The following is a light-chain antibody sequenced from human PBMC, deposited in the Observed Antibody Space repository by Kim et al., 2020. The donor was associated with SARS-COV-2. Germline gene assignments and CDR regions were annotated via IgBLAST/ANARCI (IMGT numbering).Light chain of an antibody. CDR1: SSDVGGYNY. CDR3: CSYAGSYV. Sequence: STGQSGTISCTGTSSDVGGYNYVSWYQQHPGKAPKLMIYDVSKRPSGVPDRFSGSKSGNTASLTISGLQAEDEADYYCCSYAGSYVFGTGTKVTVL. V-gene: IGLV2-11*01. J-gene: IGLJ1*01. CDR2: DVS.